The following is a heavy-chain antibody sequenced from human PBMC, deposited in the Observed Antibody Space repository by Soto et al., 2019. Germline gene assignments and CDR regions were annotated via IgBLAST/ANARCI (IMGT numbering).Heavy chain of an antibody. D-gene: IGHD6-19*01. CDR1: GYTFTSFG. V-gene: IGHV1-18*01. CDR2: IGGYNGRT. Sequence: ASVKVSCKGSGYTFTSFGISWLRQAPGQGLQWMGWIGGYNGRTNYAQKLQGRLTLTIDTSTSTAYMELRSLRSDDTAVYYCARVGEEAVAGAGSYYWGQGTLVTVSS. CDR3: ARVGEEAVAGAGSYY. J-gene: IGHJ4*02.